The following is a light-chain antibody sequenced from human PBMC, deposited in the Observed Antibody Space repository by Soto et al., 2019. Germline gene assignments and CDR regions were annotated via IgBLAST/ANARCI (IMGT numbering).Light chain of an antibody. CDR2: KAS. CDR1: QSISSW. CDR3: QQYKSYSRT. J-gene: IGKJ1*01. Sequence: DIQMTQSPYTLSASVGHRVTITCRASQSISSWLAWYQQKPGKAPNLLIYKASSLESGVPSRFSGSGTGTEFTLTISSLQPEDFATDYCQQYKSYSRTFGQGTKVEIK. V-gene: IGKV1-5*03.